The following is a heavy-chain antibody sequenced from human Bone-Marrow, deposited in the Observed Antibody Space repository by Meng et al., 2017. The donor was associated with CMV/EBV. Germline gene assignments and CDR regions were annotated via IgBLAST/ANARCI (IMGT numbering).Heavy chain of an antibody. J-gene: IGHJ5*02. V-gene: IGHV4-30-4*08. D-gene: IGHD3-3*01. Sequence: LRLSCTVSGGSTSSGDYYWSWIRQPPGKGLEWIGYIYYSGSTYYNPSLKSRVTISVDTSKNQFSLKLSSVTAADTAVYYCARLLYYDFWSGYYTRPGWFDPWGQGTLVTVSS. CDR1: GGSTSSGDYY. CDR3: ARLLYYDFWSGYYTRPGWFDP. CDR2: IYYSGST.